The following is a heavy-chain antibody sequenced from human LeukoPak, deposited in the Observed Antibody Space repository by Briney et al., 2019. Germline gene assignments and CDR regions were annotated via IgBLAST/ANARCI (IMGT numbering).Heavy chain of an antibody. V-gene: IGHV3-30*02. J-gene: IGHJ6*03. CDR2: IRYDGSNK. CDR3: AKDGNPSTITAAMRPAQYYYYYMDV. CDR1: GFTFSSYG. Sequence: GGSLRLSCAASGFTFSSYGMHWVRQAPGKGLEWVAFIRYDGSNKYYADSVKGRFTISRDNPKNTLYLQMNSLRAEDTAVYYCAKDGNPSTITAAMRPAQYYYYYMDVWGKGTTVTISS. D-gene: IGHD2-2*01.